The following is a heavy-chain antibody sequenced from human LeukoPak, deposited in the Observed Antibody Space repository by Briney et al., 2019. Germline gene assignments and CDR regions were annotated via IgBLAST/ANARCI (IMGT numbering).Heavy chain of an antibody. CDR2: ISYDGSNK. J-gene: IGHJ4*02. Sequence: GRSLRLSCAASGFTFSSYGMHWVRQAPGKGLEWVAVISYDGSNKYYADSVKGRFTISRDNSKNTLYLQMNSLRAEDTAVYYCAKGVRRYFDWTPLDYWGQGTLVTVSS. CDR1: GFTFSSYG. CDR3: AKGVRRYFDWTPLDY. D-gene: IGHD3-9*01. V-gene: IGHV3-30*18.